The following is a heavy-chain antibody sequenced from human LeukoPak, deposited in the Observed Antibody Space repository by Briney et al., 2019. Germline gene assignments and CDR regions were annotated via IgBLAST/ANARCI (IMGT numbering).Heavy chain of an antibody. CDR2: LYHDGSNK. D-gene: IGHD2-21*02. CDR1: GFTFSRHG. J-gene: IGHJ4*02. Sequence: GGSLRLSCAASGFTFSRHGMHWVRQAPGKGLEWVASLYHDGSNKNYADSVKGRFTISRDNSKNTLYLQMNSLSAEDTAVYYCAKDCGGDCYSHSWGQGTLVTVSS. V-gene: IGHV3-30*02. CDR3: AKDCGGDCYSHS.